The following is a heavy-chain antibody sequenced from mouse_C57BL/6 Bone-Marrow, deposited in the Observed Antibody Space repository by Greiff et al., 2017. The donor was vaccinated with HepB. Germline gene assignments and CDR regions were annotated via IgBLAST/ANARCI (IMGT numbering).Heavy chain of an antibody. Sequence: VKLVESGPGLVQPSQSLSITCTVSGFSLTSYGVHWVRQSPGKGLEWLGVIWSGGSTDYNAAFISRLSISKDNSKRQVLFKMNSLQADDTAIYYWARRESSSQYYYAMDYWGQGTSVTVSS. V-gene: IGHV2-2*01. CDR2: IWSGGST. CDR1: GFSLTSYG. CDR3: ARRESSSQYYYAMDY. J-gene: IGHJ4*01. D-gene: IGHD1-1*01.